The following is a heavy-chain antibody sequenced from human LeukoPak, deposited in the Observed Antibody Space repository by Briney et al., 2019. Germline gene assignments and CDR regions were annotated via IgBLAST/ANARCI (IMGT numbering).Heavy chain of an antibody. CDR2: ISSSGSTI. V-gene: IGHV3-11*01. CDR3: ARDEGEYYYDSSGYSDY. D-gene: IGHD3-22*01. CDR1: GFTFSDYY. Sequence: GGSLRLSCAASGFTFSDYYMSWIRQAPGKGLESVSYISSSGSTIYYADSVKGRFTISRDNAKNSLYLQVNSLRAEDTAVYYCARDEGEYYYDSSGYSDYWGQGTLVTVSS. J-gene: IGHJ4*02.